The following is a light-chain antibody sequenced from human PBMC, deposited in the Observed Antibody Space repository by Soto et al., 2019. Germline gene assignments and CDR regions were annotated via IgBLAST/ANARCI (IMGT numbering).Light chain of an antibody. CDR2: EVS. CDR1: QSLLHSDGKTY. Sequence: DIVMTQTPLSLSVTPGQPASISCKSSQSLLHSDGKTYMYWYLQKAGQPPQLLIYEVSNRLSGVPDRFSGSGSGTDFTLKISRVEAEDVGLYYCMQSAQPRITFGQGTRLEIK. V-gene: IGKV2D-29*01. J-gene: IGKJ5*01. CDR3: MQSAQPRIT.